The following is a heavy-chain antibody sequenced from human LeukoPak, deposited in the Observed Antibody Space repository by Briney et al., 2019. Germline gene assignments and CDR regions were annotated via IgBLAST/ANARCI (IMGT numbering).Heavy chain of an antibody. Sequence: GASVKVSCKASGYTFTSYGISWVRQAPGQGLEWMGWISAYNGNTNYAQKLQGRVTMTTDASTSTAYMELRSLRSDDTAVYYCARVGAAAGQNTPDYWGQGTLVTVSS. D-gene: IGHD6-13*01. V-gene: IGHV1-18*01. CDR1: GYTFTSYG. J-gene: IGHJ4*02. CDR3: ARVGAAAGQNTPDY. CDR2: ISAYNGNT.